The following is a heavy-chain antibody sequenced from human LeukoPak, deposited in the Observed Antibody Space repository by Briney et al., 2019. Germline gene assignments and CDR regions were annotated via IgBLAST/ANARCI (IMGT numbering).Heavy chain of an antibody. Sequence: SETLSLTGTVSGGSISSSSYYWGWIRQPPGKGLEWIGSIYYSGSTYYNPSLKSRVTISVDTSKNQFSLKLSSVTAADTAVYYCARWLPYDYVWGSYRPHDAFDIWGQGTMVTVSS. CDR2: IYYSGST. CDR3: ARWLPYDYVWGSYRPHDAFDI. CDR1: GGSISSSSYY. J-gene: IGHJ3*02. V-gene: IGHV4-39*01. D-gene: IGHD3-16*02.